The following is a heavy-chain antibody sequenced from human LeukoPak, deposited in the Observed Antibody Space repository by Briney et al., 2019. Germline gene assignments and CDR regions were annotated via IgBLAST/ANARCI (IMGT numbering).Heavy chain of an antibody. J-gene: IGHJ4*02. V-gene: IGHV5-51*01. D-gene: IGHD5-24*01. CDR1: GYSFTSYW. Sequence: GESLKISCKGSGYSFTSYWIGWVRQMPGKGLEWMGIIYPGDSDTRYSPSFQGQVTISADKSISTAYLQWSSLKASDTAMYYCARGRGERWLQPDFDYWGQGTLVTVSS. CDR3: ARGRGERWLQPDFDY. CDR2: IYPGDSDT.